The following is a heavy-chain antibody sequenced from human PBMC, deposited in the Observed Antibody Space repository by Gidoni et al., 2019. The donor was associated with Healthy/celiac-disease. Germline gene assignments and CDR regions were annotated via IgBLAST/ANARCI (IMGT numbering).Heavy chain of an antibody. CDR2: IYYSGST. J-gene: IGHJ4*02. CDR3: ARILSGSYSFDY. Sequence: QVQLQESGPGLVKPSQTLSLTCTVSGGSTSSGDYYWSWIRQPPGKGLEWIGDIYYSGSTYYNPSLKSRVTISVDTSKNQFSLKLSSVTAADTAVYYCARILSGSYSFDYWGQGTLVTVSS. V-gene: IGHV4-30-4*01. CDR1: GGSTSSGDYY. D-gene: IGHD1-26*01.